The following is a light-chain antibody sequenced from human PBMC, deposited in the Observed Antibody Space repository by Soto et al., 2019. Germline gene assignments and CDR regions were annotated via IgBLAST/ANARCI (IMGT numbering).Light chain of an antibody. V-gene: IGLV3-21*04. CDR1: NIGRRS. J-gene: IGLJ2*01. CDR2: YDR. Sequence: SYELTQPPSVSVAPGRTARITCWGNNIGRRSVHWYRQMPGQAPLLVIYYDRDRPSGIPERFSGSNSGNTATLTINRVEAGDEASYYCQVWDSGSGHRVFGGGTKLTVL. CDR3: QVWDSGSGHRV.